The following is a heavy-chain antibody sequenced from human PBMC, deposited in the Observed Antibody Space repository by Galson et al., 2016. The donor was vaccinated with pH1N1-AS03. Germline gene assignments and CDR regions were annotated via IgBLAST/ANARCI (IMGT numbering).Heavy chain of an antibody. Sequence: ETLSLTCTVSGASVISGSYYWSWIRQPPGERLEWIGYISYSGSTNYNPSLKSRVTISVDASNNQFSLRLSSVTAADTAVYFCSSTPYYPFWSGYTPLDFWGQGTLVTVSS. CDR1: GASVISGSYY. V-gene: IGHV4-61*01. J-gene: IGHJ4*02. CDR2: ISYSGST. CDR3: SSTPYYPFWSGYTPLDF. D-gene: IGHD3-3*02.